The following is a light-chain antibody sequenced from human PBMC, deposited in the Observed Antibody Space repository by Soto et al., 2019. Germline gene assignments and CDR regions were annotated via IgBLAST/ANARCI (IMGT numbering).Light chain of an antibody. CDR3: LQHNTYPRT. Sequence: DIQMTQSPSILSASVGDRVTITCRASQAITSWLAWYQQKPGRAPKLLIYSASSLQSGVPSRFSGSGSGTEFTLTISSLQPEDSATYYCLQHNTYPRTFGQGTKVDIK. CDR2: SAS. J-gene: IGKJ1*01. CDR1: QAITSW. V-gene: IGKV1-17*01.